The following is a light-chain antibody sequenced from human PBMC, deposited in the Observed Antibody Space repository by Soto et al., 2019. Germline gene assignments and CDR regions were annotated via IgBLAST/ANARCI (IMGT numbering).Light chain of an antibody. V-gene: IGKV1-39*01. CDR3: QQRYSSPST. CDR1: QSIRNY. CDR2: VAS. J-gene: IGKJ2*01. Sequence: DIQMTQSPSSLSASVGDRVTITCRASQSIRNYVNCYQQKPGKAPKFLIYVASTLQIGVPSRFSGSGSGTDFTLTISSLQPEDFATYYCQQRYSSPSTFGPGTKLEIK.